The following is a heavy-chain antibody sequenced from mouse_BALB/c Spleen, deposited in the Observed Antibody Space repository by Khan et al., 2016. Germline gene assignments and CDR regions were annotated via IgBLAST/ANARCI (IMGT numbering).Heavy chain of an antibody. J-gene: IGHJ2*01. Sequence: EVELVESGGDLVKPGGSLKLSCAASGFTFSSYCMSWVRQTPDKRLEWVATISSGGSYTYYPDSVKGRFTISRDNAKNTLYLQMSSLKSEDTAMYYCARHGNYFDYWGQGTTVTVSS. CDR1: GFTFSSYC. CDR3: ARHGNYFDY. V-gene: IGHV5-6*01. CDR2: ISSGGSYT.